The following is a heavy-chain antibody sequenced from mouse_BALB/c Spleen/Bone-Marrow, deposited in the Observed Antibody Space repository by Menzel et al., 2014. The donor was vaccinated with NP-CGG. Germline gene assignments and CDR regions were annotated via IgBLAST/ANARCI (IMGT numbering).Heavy chain of an antibody. Sequence: EVKLMESGPELVKPGASVKISRKTSGYTFTEYTMHWVKQSHGKSLEWIGGVNPNNGGTIYNQKFKGKATLTVDKSSSTAYMELRSLTSEDSAVYYCARKDYGYNYVMDYWGQGTSVTVSS. J-gene: IGHJ4*01. CDR3: ARKDYGYNYVMDY. V-gene: IGHV1-18*01. CDR2: VNPNNGGT. CDR1: GYTFTEYT. D-gene: IGHD1-2*01.